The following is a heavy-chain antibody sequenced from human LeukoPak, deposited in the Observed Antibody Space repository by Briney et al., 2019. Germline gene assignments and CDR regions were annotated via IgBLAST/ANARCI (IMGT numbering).Heavy chain of an antibody. V-gene: IGHV1-18*04. D-gene: IGHD6-13*01. J-gene: IGHJ5*02. CDR3: ARGVGIAAENWFDP. CDR1: GYTFTGYY. CDR2: ISAYNGNT. Sequence: ASVKVSCKASGYTFTGYYMHWVRQAPGQGLEWMGWISAYNGNTNYAQKLQGRVTMTTDTSTSTAYMELRSLRSDDTAVYYCARGVGIAAENWFDPWGQGTLVTVSS.